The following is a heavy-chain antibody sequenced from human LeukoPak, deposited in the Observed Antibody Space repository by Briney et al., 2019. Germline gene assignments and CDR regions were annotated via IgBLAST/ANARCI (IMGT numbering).Heavy chain of an antibody. CDR2: IIPIFGTA. J-gene: IGHJ5*02. Sequence: GASVKVSCKASGGTFSSYAISWVRQAPGQGLEWMGGIIPIFGTANYAQKFQGRVTITTDASTSTAYMELSSLRSEATAVYYCASLRGDIVFDPWGQGALVTVSS. CDR1: GGTFSSYA. V-gene: IGHV1-69*05. CDR3: ASLRGDIVFDP. D-gene: IGHD2-15*01.